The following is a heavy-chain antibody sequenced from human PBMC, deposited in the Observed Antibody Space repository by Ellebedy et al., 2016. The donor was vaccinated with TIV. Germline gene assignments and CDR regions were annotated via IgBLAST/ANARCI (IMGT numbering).Heavy chain of an antibody. CDR2: ISSSGSTI. CDR1: GFTFSDYY. V-gene: IGHV3-11*01. CDR3: AREGDTAMVHGMDV. Sequence: PGGSLRLSCAASGFTFSDYYMSWIRQAPGKGLEWVSYISSSGSTIYYADSVKGRFTIPRDNDKNSLYLQMNSLRAEETAVYYCAREGDTAMVHGMDVWGQGTTVTVSS. J-gene: IGHJ6*02. D-gene: IGHD5-18*01.